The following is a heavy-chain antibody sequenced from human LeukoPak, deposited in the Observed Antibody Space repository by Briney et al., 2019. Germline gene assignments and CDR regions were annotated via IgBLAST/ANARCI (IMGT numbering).Heavy chain of an antibody. J-gene: IGHJ5*02. Sequence: SETLSLTCTVSGGSISSSSYYWGWIRQPPGKGLEWIGSIYYSGSTYYNPSLKSRVTISVDTSKNQFSLKLSSVTAADTAVYYCARVPFPIYSSSWNNWFDPWGQGILVTVSS. V-gene: IGHV4-39*07. D-gene: IGHD6-13*01. CDR3: ARVPFPIYSSSWNNWFDP. CDR2: IYYSGST. CDR1: GGSISSSSYY.